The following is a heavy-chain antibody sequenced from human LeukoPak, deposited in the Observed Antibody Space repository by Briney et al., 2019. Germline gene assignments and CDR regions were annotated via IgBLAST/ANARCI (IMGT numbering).Heavy chain of an antibody. V-gene: IGHV1-3*01. CDR1: GYSFTSYA. CDR3: ARGGVPGYYYDSSGYYYHYFGY. Sequence: ASVKVSCKASGYSFTSYAMHWVRQAPGQRLEWMGWINAGNGNTKFSQKFQGRVTITRDTSASTAYMELSSLRSEDTAVYYCARGGVPGYYYDSSGYYYHYFGYWGQGTLVTVSS. J-gene: IGHJ4*02. D-gene: IGHD3-22*01. CDR2: INAGNGNT.